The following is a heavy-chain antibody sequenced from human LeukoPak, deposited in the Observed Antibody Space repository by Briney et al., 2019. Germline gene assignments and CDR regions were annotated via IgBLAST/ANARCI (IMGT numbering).Heavy chain of an antibody. CDR2: IIYSGNT. CDR3: ARGQDDYSSFYTWFDP. CDR1: SGSISSTSYY. V-gene: IGHV4-39*07. D-gene: IGHD4-11*01. J-gene: IGHJ5*02. Sequence: PSETLSLTCTAFSGSISSTSYYWGWIRQAPGKGLEWIGGIIYSGNTYYSPSLKSRLSISIETSKNRFSLKLSSVTAADTAVYYCARGQDDYSSFYTWFDPWGQGTLVTVSS.